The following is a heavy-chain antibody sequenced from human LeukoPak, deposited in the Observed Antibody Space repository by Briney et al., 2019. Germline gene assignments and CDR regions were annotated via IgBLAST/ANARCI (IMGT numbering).Heavy chain of an antibody. Sequence: GGSLSLSCAASGFTFSSYEVNWVRQAPGKGLEWVTYISSSSRNIYYANSRKGRFTISKDNAKNSLYLQMHSLRAQDTAVYYCARELWGRDGYNYRGVFDYWGQGTLVTVSS. CDR1: GFTFSSYE. CDR2: ISSSSRNI. V-gene: IGHV3-21*05. CDR3: ARELWGRDGYNYRGVFDY. D-gene: IGHD5-24*01. J-gene: IGHJ4*02.